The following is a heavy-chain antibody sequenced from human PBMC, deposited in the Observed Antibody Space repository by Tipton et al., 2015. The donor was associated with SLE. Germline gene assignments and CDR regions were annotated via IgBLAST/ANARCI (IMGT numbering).Heavy chain of an antibody. D-gene: IGHD1-14*01. Sequence: GLVKPSETLSLSCAVFGGSFSDYYWTWIRQPPGEGLQWIGDINHGRSANYNPSLKSRVTISLDTSKNQFSLSLSSVTAADTAVYYCVRSPGTARAEYFHHWGQGTLVTVSS. CDR1: GGSFSDYY. J-gene: IGHJ1*01. CDR3: VRSPGTARAEYFHH. CDR2: INHGRSA. V-gene: IGHV4-34*01.